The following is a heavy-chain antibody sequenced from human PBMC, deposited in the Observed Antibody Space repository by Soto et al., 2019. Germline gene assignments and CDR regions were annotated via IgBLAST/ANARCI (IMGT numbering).Heavy chain of an antibody. D-gene: IGHD1-1*01. CDR2: IIPIFGTA. CDR3: ARELEQAGAFDI. Sequence: SVKVACKASGGTFSSYAISWVRQAPGQGLEWMGGIIPIFGTANDAQKFQGRVTITADESTSTAYMELSSLRSEDTAVYYCARELEQAGAFDIWGQGTMVTV. V-gene: IGHV1-69*13. J-gene: IGHJ3*02. CDR1: GGTFSSYA.